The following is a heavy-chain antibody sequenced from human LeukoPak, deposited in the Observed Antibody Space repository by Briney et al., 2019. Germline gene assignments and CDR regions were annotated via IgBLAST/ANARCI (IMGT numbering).Heavy chain of an antibody. Sequence: ASVKVSFKASGYTFTSYDINWVRQATGQGREWMGWMNPNSGNTGYAQKFQGRVTMTRNTSISTAYMELSSLISEDTAVYYCARGPSTVTTSFHYYYGMDVWGQGTTVTVSS. CDR1: GYTFTSYD. J-gene: IGHJ6*02. CDR2: MNPNSGNT. CDR3: ARGPSTVTTSFHYYYGMDV. V-gene: IGHV1-8*01. D-gene: IGHD4-17*01.